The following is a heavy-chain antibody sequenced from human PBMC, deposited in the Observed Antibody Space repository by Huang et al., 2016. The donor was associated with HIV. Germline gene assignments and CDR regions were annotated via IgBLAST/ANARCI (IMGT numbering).Heavy chain of an antibody. V-gene: IGHV3-30*04. Sequence: QVLLVESGGGVVQPGKSLRLFCTASGFAFTNHAMHGVRQATGKGLEWVAVGSVDGSQTYLADSVNDRVTISRDNSKSTLVRQMSSRRPDDTAVYYCASAPARALSYFDNWGQGTLVTVSS. D-gene: IGHD3-10*01. CDR1: GFAFTNHA. CDR2: GSVDGSQT. J-gene: IGHJ4*02. CDR3: ASAPARALSYFDN.